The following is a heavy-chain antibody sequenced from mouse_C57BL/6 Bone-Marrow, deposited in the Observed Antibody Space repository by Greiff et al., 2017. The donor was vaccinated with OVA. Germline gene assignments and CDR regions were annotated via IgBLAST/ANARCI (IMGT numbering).Heavy chain of an antibody. CDR1: GYTFTSYW. CDR2: IYIGNGYT. V-gene: IGHV1-55*01. Sequence: VQLQQPGAELVKPGASVKMSCKASGYTFTSYWITWVKQRPGQGLEWIGDIYIGNGYTEYNEKFKGKATLTSDTSSSTAYMQLSSLTSEDSAIYFCAQEDSDYGGYFDVWGTGTTVTVSS. D-gene: IGHD2-4*01. J-gene: IGHJ1*03. CDR3: AQEDSDYGGYFDV.